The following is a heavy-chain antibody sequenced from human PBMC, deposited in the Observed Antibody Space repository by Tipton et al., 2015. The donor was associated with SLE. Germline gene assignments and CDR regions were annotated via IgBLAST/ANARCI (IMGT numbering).Heavy chain of an antibody. CDR2: IYSSGST. Sequence: TLSLTCAVYGGSFSDYYWSWIRQPPGKGLEWIGYIYSSGSTKYNPSLKSRVTRSVDTPKNHFSLKVNSVTAADTAVYYCARLSGHAFDIWGQGTMVTVSS. CDR1: GGSFSDYY. D-gene: IGHD1-26*01. V-gene: IGHV4-4*09. J-gene: IGHJ3*02. CDR3: ARLSGHAFDI.